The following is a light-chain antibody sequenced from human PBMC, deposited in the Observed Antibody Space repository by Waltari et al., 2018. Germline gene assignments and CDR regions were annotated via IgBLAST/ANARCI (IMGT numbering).Light chain of an antibody. Sequence: DIQMTQSPSSLSASVGDRVTITCRASQDNSNLLAWYQQRPGKAPNLLIYKASSLQSGVPSRFSGSGSGTDFTLTISSLQPEDFATYYCQQYNSVPRTFGQGTKVEIK. J-gene: IGKJ1*01. V-gene: IGKV1-12*01. CDR1: QDNSNL. CDR2: KAS. CDR3: QQYNSVPRT.